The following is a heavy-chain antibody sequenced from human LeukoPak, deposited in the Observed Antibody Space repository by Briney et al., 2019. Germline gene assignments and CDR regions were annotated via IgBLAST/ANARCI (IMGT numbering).Heavy chain of an antibody. V-gene: IGHV4-59*01. Sequence: SETLSLTCTVSVGSISSYYWSWVRQPPRKGLEWIGYIYYSGSTHYNPSLKSRVTISVDPSKTQSSQNLSSVTAADTAVYYCARALPETGVDYWAQGTLVTVSS. D-gene: IGHD1-14*01. CDR1: VGSISSYY. J-gene: IGHJ4*02. CDR2: IYYSGST. CDR3: ARALPETGVDY.